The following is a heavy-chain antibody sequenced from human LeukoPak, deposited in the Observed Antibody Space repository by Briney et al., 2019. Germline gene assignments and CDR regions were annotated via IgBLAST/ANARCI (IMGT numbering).Heavy chain of an antibody. V-gene: IGHV4-61*02. CDR2: IYTSGST. D-gene: IGHD2-15*01. J-gene: IGHJ5*02. Sequence: SSETLSLTCTVSGGSISSGSYYWSWIRQPAGKGLEWIGRIYTSGSTNYNPSLKSRVTISVDTSKNQFSLKLSSVTAADTAVYYCAREQKGHCSGGSCYLGVDPWGQGTLVTVSS. CDR3: AREQKGHCSGGSCYLGVDP. CDR1: GGSISSGSYY.